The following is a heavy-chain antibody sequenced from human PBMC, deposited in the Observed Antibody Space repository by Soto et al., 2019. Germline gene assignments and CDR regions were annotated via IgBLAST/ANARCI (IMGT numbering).Heavy chain of an antibody. V-gene: IGHV5-51*01. D-gene: IGHD1-7*01. J-gene: IGHJ3*02. CDR1: GYSFTSYW. CDR2: IYPGDSDT. Sequence: GESLKISCKGSGYSFTSYWIGWVRQMPGKGLEWMGIIYPGDSDTRYSPSFQGQVTISADKSISTAYLQWSSLKASDTAMYYCARHTGWNYGVGAFDIRGQGTMVTVSS. CDR3: ARHTGWNYGVGAFDI.